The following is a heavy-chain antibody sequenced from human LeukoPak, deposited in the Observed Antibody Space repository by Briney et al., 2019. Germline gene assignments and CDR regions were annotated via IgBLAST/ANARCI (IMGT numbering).Heavy chain of an antibody. Sequence: SETLSLTCTVSGGSISSYYWSWIRQPPGKGLEWIGYISYSGSTNYNPSLKSRVTISVDTSKNQFSLKLSSVTAADTAVYYCASLTYYYDSSGYYYNYWGQGTLVTVSS. CDR3: ASLTYYYDSSGYYYNY. CDR2: ISYSGST. CDR1: GGSISSYY. V-gene: IGHV4-59*08. J-gene: IGHJ4*02. D-gene: IGHD3-22*01.